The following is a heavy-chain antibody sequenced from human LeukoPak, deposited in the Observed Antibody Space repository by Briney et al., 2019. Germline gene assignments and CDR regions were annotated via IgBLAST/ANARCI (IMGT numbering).Heavy chain of an antibody. CDR1: GYTFTSYG. D-gene: IGHD3-22*01. J-gene: IGHJ5*02. CDR2: IIPIFGTA. CDR3: ARDHYYDSSGYPNWFDP. V-gene: IGHV1-69*13. Sequence: GASVKVSCKASGYTFTSYGISWVRQAPGQGLEWMGGIIPIFGTANYAQKFQGRVTITADESTSTAYMELSSLRSEDTAVYYCARDHYYDSSGYPNWFDPWGQGTLVTVSS.